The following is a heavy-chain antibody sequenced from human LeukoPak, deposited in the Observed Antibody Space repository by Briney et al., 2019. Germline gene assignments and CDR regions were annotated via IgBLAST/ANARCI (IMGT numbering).Heavy chain of an antibody. CDR1: GFTFSSYG. CDR2: IWYDGSNK. CDR3: ARTQPSIAARHSYYYYGMDV. Sequence: QPGRSLRLSCAASGFTFSSYGMHWVRQAPGKGLEWVAVIWYDGSNKYYADSVKGRFTISRDNSKNTLYLQMNSLRAGDTAVYYCARTQPSIAARHSYYYYGMDVWGQGTTVTVPS. J-gene: IGHJ6*02. D-gene: IGHD6-6*01. V-gene: IGHV3-33*01.